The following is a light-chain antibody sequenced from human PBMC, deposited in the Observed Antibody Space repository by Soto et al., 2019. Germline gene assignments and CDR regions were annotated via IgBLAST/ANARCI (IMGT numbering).Light chain of an antibody. V-gene: IGLV2-8*01. Sequence: QSVLTQPPSASGSPGQSVTISCTGTSSDDGAYNYVSWYQQLPGEAPKLIIYEVSKRPSGVPDRFSGSKSGNTASLTVSGLQAEDEADYYCTSYAGTYSFFYVFGTGTKLTVL. CDR1: SSDDGAYNY. J-gene: IGLJ1*01. CDR3: TSYAGTYSFFYV. CDR2: EVS.